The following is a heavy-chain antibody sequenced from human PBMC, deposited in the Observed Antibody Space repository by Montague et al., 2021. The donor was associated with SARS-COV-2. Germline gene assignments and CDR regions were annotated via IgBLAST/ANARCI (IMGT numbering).Heavy chain of an antibody. V-gene: IGHV3-23*03. Sequence: SLRLSCAASGFPFSAFAMSWVRQAPGKGLEWVSIIHNDGYTTNYADSVRGRFTVSRDGSTNTLFLQMNTLRAEDTAVYYCAKQPGAGAVVYWYFDLWGRGTVVSVSS. D-gene: IGHD6-19*01. CDR1: GFPFSAFA. CDR2: IHNDGYTT. J-gene: IGHJ2*01. CDR3: AKQPGAGAVVYWYFDL.